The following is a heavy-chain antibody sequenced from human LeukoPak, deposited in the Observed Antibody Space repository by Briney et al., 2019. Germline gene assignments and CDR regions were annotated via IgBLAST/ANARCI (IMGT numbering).Heavy chain of an antibody. D-gene: IGHD3-22*01. CDR2: IYHSGST. Sequence: SETLSLTCNVSGGSMSSGTYYWSWIRQPPGKGLEWIGYIYHSGSTYYSPSLKSRVTISVDRSKNQFSLKLSSVTAADTAVYYCARVSPNYSDTSGYYGSFDYWGQGTLVTVSS. J-gene: IGHJ4*02. V-gene: IGHV4-30-2*01. CDR1: GGSMSSGTYY. CDR3: ARVSPNYSDTSGYYGSFDY.